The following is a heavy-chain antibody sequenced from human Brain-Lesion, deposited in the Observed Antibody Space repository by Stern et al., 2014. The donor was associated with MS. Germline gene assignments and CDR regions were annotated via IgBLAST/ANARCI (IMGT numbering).Heavy chain of an antibody. V-gene: IGHV3-7*01. Sequence: EVQLVESGGGLVQPGGSLTISCTAAGFTFGNYWMTWVRQAPGKGLELVANIKEDGHEDHSVAVVKCRFTISRDNARNSLYLQMNSLRVEDTALYYCARVDNTIYGIVTQRGSGMDVWGQGTTVIVSS. D-gene: IGHD3-3*01. J-gene: IGHJ6*02. CDR3: ARVDNTIYGIVTQRGSGMDV. CDR2: IKEDGHED. CDR1: GFTFGNYW.